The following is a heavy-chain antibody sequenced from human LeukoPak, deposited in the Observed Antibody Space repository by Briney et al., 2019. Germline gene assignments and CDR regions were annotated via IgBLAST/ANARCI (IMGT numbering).Heavy chain of an antibody. J-gene: IGHJ4*02. Sequence: SETLSLTCAVYGGSFSSYYWSWIRQPPGKGLEWIGYIYYSGSTNYNPSLKSRVTISVDTSKNQFSLKLSSVTAADTAVYYCASAYSGSYWDYWGQGTLVTVSS. CDR3: ASAYSGSYWDY. V-gene: IGHV4-59*01. CDR2: IYYSGST. D-gene: IGHD1-26*01. CDR1: GGSFSSYY.